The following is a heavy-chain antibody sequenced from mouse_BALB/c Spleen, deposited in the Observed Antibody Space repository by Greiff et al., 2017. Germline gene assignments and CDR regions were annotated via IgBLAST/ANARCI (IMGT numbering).Heavy chain of an antibody. Sequence: EVQGVESGGGLVQPGGSRKLSCAASGFTFSSFGMHWVRQAPEKGLEWVAYISSGSSTIYYADTVKGRFTISRDNPKNTLFLQMTSLRSEDTAMYYCARRRDGYYAMDYWGQGTSVTVSS. CDR2: ISSGSSTI. J-gene: IGHJ4*01. V-gene: IGHV5-17*02. CDR3: ARRRDGYYAMDY. D-gene: IGHD2-3*01. CDR1: GFTFSSFG.